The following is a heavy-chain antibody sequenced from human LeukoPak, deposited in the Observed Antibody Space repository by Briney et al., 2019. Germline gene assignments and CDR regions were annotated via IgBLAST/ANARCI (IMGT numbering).Heavy chain of an antibody. Sequence: SETLSLTCTVSGGSISSYYWSWIRQPPGKGLEWIGYIYYSGSTNYNPSLKSRVTISVDTSKNQFSLKLSSVTAADTAMYYCARAVAGFDYWGQGTLVTVSS. V-gene: IGHV4-59*01. CDR2: IYYSGST. D-gene: IGHD6-19*01. CDR3: ARAVAGFDY. J-gene: IGHJ4*02. CDR1: GGSISSYY.